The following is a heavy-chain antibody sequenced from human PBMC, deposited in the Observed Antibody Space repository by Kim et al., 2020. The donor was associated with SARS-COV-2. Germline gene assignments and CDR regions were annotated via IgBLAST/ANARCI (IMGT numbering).Heavy chain of an antibody. V-gene: IGHV4-34*01. D-gene: IGHD6-13*01. CDR3: ASASLKPGTDY. Sequence: SETLSLTCAVYGGSFSGYYWSWIRQPPGKGLEWIGEINHSGSTNDNPSLKSRVTISVDTSKNQFSLKLSSVTAADTAVYYCASASLKPGTDYWGQGTLVTVSS. J-gene: IGHJ4*02. CDR1: GGSFSGYY. CDR2: INHSGST.